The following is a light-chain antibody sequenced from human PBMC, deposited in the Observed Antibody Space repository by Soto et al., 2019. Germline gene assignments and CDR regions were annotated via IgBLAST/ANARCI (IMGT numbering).Light chain of an antibody. V-gene: IGLV2-8*01. Sequence: QSALTQPPSASGSPGQSVTISCTGTSSDVGNYNYVSWYQQHPGKAPKLMIYEVSKRPSGVPDRFSGSKSGNTASLTISGLQAEDEADYYCCSYAGSYTPSYVFGTGTKLTVL. CDR3: CSYAGSYTPSYV. CDR2: EVS. J-gene: IGLJ1*01. CDR1: SSDVGNYNY.